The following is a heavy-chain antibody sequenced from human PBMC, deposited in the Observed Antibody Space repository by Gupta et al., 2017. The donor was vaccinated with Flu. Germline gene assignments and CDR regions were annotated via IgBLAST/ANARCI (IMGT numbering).Heavy chain of an antibody. CDR1: GFTFSGSW. D-gene: IGHD1-26*01. J-gene: IGHJ4*02. CDR2: TNSDGSNT. V-gene: IGHV3-74*01. Sequence: EVQLVESGGGLVQPGKPLRLSCAASGFTFSGSWMHWVRQAPGKGLVWVTLTNSDGSNTNYADSVKGRFTISRDNAKNTLYLQMNSLRVEDTAVYYCVRAASNWDIDYWGQGTLVTVSS. CDR3: VRAASNWDIDY.